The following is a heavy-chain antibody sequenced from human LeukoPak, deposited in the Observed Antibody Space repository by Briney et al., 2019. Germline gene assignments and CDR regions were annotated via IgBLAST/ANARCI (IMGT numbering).Heavy chain of an antibody. CDR2: IIPIFGTA. V-gene: IGHV1-69*05. J-gene: IGHJ4*02. CDR3: ASVTVGGEIDY. CDR1: GGTLSSYA. D-gene: IGHD1-26*01. Sequence: GSSVKVSGKASGGTLSSYAISWVRQAPGQGLEWMGGIIPIFGTANYAQKFQGRVTITTDESTSTAYMELSSLRSEDTAVYYCASVTVGGEIDYWGQGTLVTVSS.